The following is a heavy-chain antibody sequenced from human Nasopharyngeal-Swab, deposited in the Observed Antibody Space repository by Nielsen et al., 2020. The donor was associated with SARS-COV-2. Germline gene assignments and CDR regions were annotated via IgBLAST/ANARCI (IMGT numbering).Heavy chain of an antibody. V-gene: IGHV4-61*01. CDR2: IYYSGST. CDR3: AREKVEMATIAFDAFDI. J-gene: IGHJ3*02. Sequence: SETLSLTCTVSGGSISSSSYYWSWIRQPPGKGLEWIGYIYYSGSTNYNPSLKSRVTISVDTSKNQFSLKLSSVTAADTAVYYCAREKVEMATIAFDAFDIWGQGTMVTVSS. D-gene: IGHD5-24*01. CDR1: GGSISSSSYY.